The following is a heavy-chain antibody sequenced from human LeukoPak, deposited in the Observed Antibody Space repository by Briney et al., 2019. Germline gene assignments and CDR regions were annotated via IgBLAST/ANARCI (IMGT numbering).Heavy chain of an antibody. CDR1: GFTFSSYA. V-gene: IGHV3-23*01. J-gene: IGHJ4*02. D-gene: IGHD3-22*01. Sequence: PGGSLRLSCAASGFTFSSYAMSWVRQAPGKGLEWDSAISGSGGSTSYADSVKGRFTISRDNSRNTLYLQMNSLRAEDTAVYYCAKDRTLLYYYDTSGPSDYWGQGTLVTVSS. CDR2: ISGSGGST. CDR3: AKDRTLLYYYDTSGPSDY.